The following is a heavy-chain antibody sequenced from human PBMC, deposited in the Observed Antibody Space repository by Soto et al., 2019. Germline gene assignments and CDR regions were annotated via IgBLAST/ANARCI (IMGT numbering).Heavy chain of an antibody. D-gene: IGHD2-2*01. CDR1: GGTSVRHV. J-gene: IGHJ4*02. CDR3: ATPACAATWCSPSHNLDH. Sequence: QVQLVQSGAEVKKPESSVKVSCKTSGGTSVRHVISWVRQAPGQGPEWMGKINPLSGISNYAQKFQDRVTFTADTDSSTAYMELSSLRSDDTAVYYCATPACAATWCSPSHNLDHWGQGTLVTVSS. CDR2: INPLSGIS. V-gene: IGHV1-69*09.